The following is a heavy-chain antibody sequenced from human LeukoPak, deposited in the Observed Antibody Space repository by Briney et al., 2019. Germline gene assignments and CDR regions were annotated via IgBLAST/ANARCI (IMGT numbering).Heavy chain of an antibody. Sequence: GGSLRLSCAASGFTFDDYGMSWVRQAPGKGLEWVSGINWNGGSTGYADSVKGRFTISRDNAKNSLYLQMNSLRAEDTALYYCARGPIAVAGTYYFDYWGQGTLVTVSS. CDR1: GFTFDDYG. CDR2: INWNGGST. D-gene: IGHD6-19*01. V-gene: IGHV3-20*04. CDR3: ARGPIAVAGTYYFDY. J-gene: IGHJ4*02.